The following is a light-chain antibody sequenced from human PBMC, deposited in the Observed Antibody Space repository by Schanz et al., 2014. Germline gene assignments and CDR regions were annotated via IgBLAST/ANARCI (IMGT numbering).Light chain of an antibody. CDR3: QQYYSSPLT. V-gene: IGKV4-1*01. CDR1: QSVLWTSNNKNF. J-gene: IGKJ4*01. CDR2: WAS. Sequence: DIVMTQSPDSLAVSLGERATIHCRSSQSVLWTSNNKNFLAWYKQTPGQPPKLLIYWASTRESGVPDRFSGSGSVTDFTLTITSLQAEDVAVYYCQQYYSSPLTFGGGTKVEIK.